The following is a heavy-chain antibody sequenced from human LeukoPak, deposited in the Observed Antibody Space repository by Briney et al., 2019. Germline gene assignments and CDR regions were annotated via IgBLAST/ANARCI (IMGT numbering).Heavy chain of an antibody. CDR1: GFTFSSYS. CDR3: AREGGAVAGFDY. CDR2: ISSSSSYI. Sequence: PGGSLRLSCAASGFTFSSYSMNWVRQAPGKGLEWVSSISSSSSYIYYADSEKGRFTISRDNAKNSLYLQMNSLRAEDTAVYYCAREGGAVAGFDYWGQGTLVTVSS. J-gene: IGHJ4*02. D-gene: IGHD6-19*01. V-gene: IGHV3-21*06.